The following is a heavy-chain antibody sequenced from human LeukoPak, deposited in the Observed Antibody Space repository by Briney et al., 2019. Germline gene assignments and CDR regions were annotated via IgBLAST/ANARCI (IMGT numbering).Heavy chain of an antibody. CDR2: ITGTGGST. D-gene: IGHD6-19*01. J-gene: IGHJ4*02. CDR3: AKDHGTAVAGFYY. CDR1: GLSLSTYG. Sequence: GGSLRLSCAASGLSLSTYGVSWVRQPPGKGLEWVSGITGTGGSTYYADSVKGRFTVSRDTSKNTLYLQMNSLRAEDTAIYYCAKDHGTAVAGFYYWGQGTLVTVSS. V-gene: IGHV3-23*01.